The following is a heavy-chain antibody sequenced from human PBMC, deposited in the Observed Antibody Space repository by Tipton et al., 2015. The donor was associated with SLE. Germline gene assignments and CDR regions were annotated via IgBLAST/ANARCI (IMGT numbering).Heavy chain of an antibody. V-gene: IGHV4-39*02. CDR3: TRDGGVGATVW. CDR2: IYYTGST. J-gene: IGHJ4*02. Sequence: TLSLTCTVSGGSMTSIDYYWGWIRQPPGKGLEWIGNIYYTGSTYYNPSLRSRVTISIDTSKSHFSLKLSSVTAADTAVYYCTRDGGVGATVWWGQGTLVTVSS. D-gene: IGHD1-26*01. CDR1: GGSMTSIDYY.